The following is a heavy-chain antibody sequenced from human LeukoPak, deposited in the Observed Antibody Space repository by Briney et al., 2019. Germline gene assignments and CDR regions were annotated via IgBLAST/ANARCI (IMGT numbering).Heavy chain of an antibody. J-gene: IGHJ4*02. V-gene: IGHV3-23*01. Sequence: GGSLRLSCAASGFIFSRYAMSWVRQAPGKGLEWVSGISGSGTYTYDADSVKGRFTISRDNSKNTMYLQMNSLRAEDTAVYYCAKRIQSAMAMGYWGQGTLVTVSS. D-gene: IGHD5-18*01. CDR3: AKRIQSAMAMGY. CDR1: GFIFSRYA. CDR2: ISGSGTYT.